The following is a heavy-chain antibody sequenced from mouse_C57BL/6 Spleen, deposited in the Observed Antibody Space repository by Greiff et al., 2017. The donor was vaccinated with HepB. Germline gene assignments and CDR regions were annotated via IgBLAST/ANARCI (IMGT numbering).Heavy chain of an antibody. V-gene: IGHV5-17*01. Sequence: EVMLVESGGGLVKPGGSLKLSCAASGFTFSDYGMHWVRQAPEKGLEWVAYISSGSSTIYYADTVKGRFTISRDNAKNTLFLQMTSLRSEDTAMYYCAKDGTYYFDYWGQGTTLTVSS. CDR3: AKDGTYYFDY. CDR1: GFTFSDYG. J-gene: IGHJ2*01. D-gene: IGHD2-1*01. CDR2: ISSGSSTI.